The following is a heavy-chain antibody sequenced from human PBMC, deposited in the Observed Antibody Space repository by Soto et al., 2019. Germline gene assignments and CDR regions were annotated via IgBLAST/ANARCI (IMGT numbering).Heavy chain of an antibody. D-gene: IGHD3-22*01. CDR1: GGSISSGGYY. J-gene: IGHJ4*02. CDR3: ARIGLGYYDSSGYYLDY. Sequence: SETLSLTCTVSGGSISSGGYYWSWIRQHPGKGLEWIGYIYYSGSTYYNPSLKSRVTISVDTSKNQFSLKLSSVTAADTAVYYCARIGLGYYDSSGYYLDYWGQGTLVTVSS. V-gene: IGHV4-31*03. CDR2: IYYSGST.